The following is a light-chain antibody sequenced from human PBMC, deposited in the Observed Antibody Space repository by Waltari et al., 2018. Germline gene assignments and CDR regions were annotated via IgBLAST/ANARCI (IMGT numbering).Light chain of an antibody. V-gene: IGKV1-27*01. CDR2: GAS. Sequence: DIQMTQSPSSLSASVGDRVTITCRASQDIRQYLAWLQQKPGKVPKLLIYGASTLHSGVPLPFSGGGSGTDFTLSINSLQPEDSATYYCQRYSTSCRTFGQGTTVEIK. CDR3: QRYSTSCRT. J-gene: IGKJ1*01. CDR1: QDIRQY.